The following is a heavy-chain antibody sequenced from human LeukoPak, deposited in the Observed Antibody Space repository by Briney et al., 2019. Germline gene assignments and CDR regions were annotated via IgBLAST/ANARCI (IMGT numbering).Heavy chain of an antibody. Sequence: PGGSLRLSCAASGFTFSTYAMSWVRQAPGKGLEWVSTISGSGANTYYADSVRGRFTISRDNSKNTLYLHMNSLRAEDTAVYYCARSGSSTLADYPYNAMDVWGQGTTVTVSS. V-gene: IGHV3-23*01. CDR1: GFTFSTYA. CDR3: ARSGSSTLADYPYNAMDV. CDR2: ISGSGANT. J-gene: IGHJ6*02. D-gene: IGHD1-26*01.